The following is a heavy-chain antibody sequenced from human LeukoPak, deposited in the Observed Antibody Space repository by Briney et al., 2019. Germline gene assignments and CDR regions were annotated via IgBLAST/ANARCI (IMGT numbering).Heavy chain of an antibody. Sequence: PGGSLRLSCAASGFTFHSYWMHWVRQAPGKGLVWVSRIGNDGGSTTYADSVKGRFTISRDNAKNSLYLQMNSLRAEDTAVYYCVRDHTRDGYNSWGQGTLVTVSS. CDR1: GFTFHSYW. CDR2: IGNDGGST. CDR3: VRDHTRDGYNS. D-gene: IGHD5-24*01. J-gene: IGHJ5*02. V-gene: IGHV3-74*01.